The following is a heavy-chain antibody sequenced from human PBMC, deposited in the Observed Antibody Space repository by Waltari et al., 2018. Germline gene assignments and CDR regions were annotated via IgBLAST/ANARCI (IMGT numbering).Heavy chain of an antibody. J-gene: IGHJ6*02. V-gene: IGHV3-66*01. CDR3: VRDIPRDDSSCDV. D-gene: IGHD6-13*01. CDR2: MYVGGAT. CDR1: GLTIGGNY. Sequence: EEQLVESGGGSVQPGGSLKLACAASGLTIGGNYMNWVRQAPGKGLEWVAVMYVGGATQYADSVKDRFIISRDNSKNTLYLQMHSLKVDDTAVYYCVRDIPRDDSSCDVWGQGTTVIVSS.